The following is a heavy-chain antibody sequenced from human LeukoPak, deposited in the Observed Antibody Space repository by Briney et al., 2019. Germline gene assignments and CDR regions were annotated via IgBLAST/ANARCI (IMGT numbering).Heavy chain of an antibody. CDR1: GYTFTGYY. V-gene: IGHV1-2*02. D-gene: IGHD6-19*01. Sequence: ASVKVSCKASGYTFTGYYMHWVRQAPGQGLEWMGWINPNSGGTNYAQKFQGRVTMTRDTSISTAYMELSRLRSDDTAVYYCARDSSSGWPTTVDYGGQGTLITVSS. CDR3: ARDSSSGWPTTVDY. J-gene: IGHJ4*02. CDR2: INPNSGGT.